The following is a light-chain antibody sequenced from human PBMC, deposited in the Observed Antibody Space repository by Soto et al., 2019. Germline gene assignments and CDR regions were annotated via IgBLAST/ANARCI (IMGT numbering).Light chain of an antibody. V-gene: IGLV1-44*01. J-gene: IGLJ3*02. Sequence: QSVLTQLPSASGTPGQRVTIACSGSSSNIGSTTVKWYQQLPGTAPKLLIYNNNQRPSGVPDRFSGSKSGTSASLAISGLQSEDEADYYCAAWDDSLNGVVFGGGTKVTVL. CDR3: AAWDDSLNGVV. CDR1: SSNIGSTT. CDR2: NNN.